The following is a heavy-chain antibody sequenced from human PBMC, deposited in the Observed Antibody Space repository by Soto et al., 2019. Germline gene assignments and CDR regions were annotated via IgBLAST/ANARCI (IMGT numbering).Heavy chain of an antibody. CDR2: IYYSGST. Sequence: QVQLQESGPGLVKPSQTLSLTCTVSGGSISSGGYYWSWIRQHPGKGLEWIGYIYYSGSTYYNPSLKSRVTISVDTSTNQSSLTLSSVTAADTAVYYCARGVTMVRGVIHTPYFDYWGQGTLVTVSS. J-gene: IGHJ4*02. D-gene: IGHD3-10*01. CDR3: ARGVTMVRGVIHTPYFDY. CDR1: GGSISSGGYY. V-gene: IGHV4-31*03.